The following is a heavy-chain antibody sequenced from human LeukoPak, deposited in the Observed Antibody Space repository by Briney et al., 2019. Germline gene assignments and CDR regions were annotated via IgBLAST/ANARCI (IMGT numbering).Heavy chain of an antibody. CDR3: ARGGVAGSGSYFLDY. J-gene: IGHJ4*02. CDR1: GGSFSSGDYY. Sequence: PSETLSLTCTVSGGSFSSGDYYWSWIRQPPGKGLEWIGYIYYSGSTYYNPSLKSRVTISVDTSKNQFSLKLSSVTAADTAVYYCARGGVAGSGSYFLDYWGQGTLVTVSS. CDR2: IYYSGST. D-gene: IGHD3-10*01. V-gene: IGHV4-30-4*01.